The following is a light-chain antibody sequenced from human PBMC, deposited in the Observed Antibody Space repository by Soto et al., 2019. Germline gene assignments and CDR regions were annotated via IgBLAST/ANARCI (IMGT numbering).Light chain of an antibody. CDR1: ISDVCAYNF. CDR3: SSYTASAPYV. J-gene: IGLJ1*01. V-gene: IGLV2-14*01. CDR2: EVS. Sequence: QSVLTQPASATGSPGQSITISFTGTISDVCAYNFVSWYQHHPGRAPKLILHEVSVCPSVDSNRFSGSKSGNTASLTISGLQAEDEADYYCSSYTASAPYVFGSGTKVTGL.